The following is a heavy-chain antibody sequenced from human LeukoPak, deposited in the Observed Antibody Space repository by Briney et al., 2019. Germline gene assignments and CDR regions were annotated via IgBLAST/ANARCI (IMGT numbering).Heavy chain of an antibody. V-gene: IGHV3-7*03. Sequence: PGGSLRLSCAASGFTFSSYWMSWVRQAPGKGLEWVANIKQDGSEKYYVDSVKGRFTISRDNSKNTLYLQMNSLRDEDTAVYYCAKFRKPMALVDAFDTWGQGIMVSVSS. J-gene: IGHJ3*02. D-gene: IGHD1-14*01. CDR2: IKQDGSEK. CDR3: AKFRKPMALVDAFDT. CDR1: GFTFSSYW.